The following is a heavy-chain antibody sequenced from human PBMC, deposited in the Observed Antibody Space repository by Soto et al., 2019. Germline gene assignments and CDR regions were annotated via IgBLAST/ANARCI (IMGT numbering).Heavy chain of an antibody. CDR1: GGSISSGDYY. D-gene: IGHD5-18*01. CDR3: ARVSWIQLWPIFDY. V-gene: IGHV4-30-4*01. CDR2: IYYSGST. Sequence: SETLSLTCTVSGGSISSGDYYWSWIRQPPGKGLEWIGYIYYSGSTYYNPSLKSRVTISVDTSKNQFSLKLSSVTAADTAVYYCARVSWIQLWPIFDYWGQGALVTVSS. J-gene: IGHJ4*02.